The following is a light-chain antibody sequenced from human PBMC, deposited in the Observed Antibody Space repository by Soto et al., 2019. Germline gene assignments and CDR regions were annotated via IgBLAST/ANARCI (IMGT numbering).Light chain of an antibody. CDR2: WAS. V-gene: IGKV4-1*01. CDR3: QQYYTRVT. J-gene: IGKJ1*01. CDR1: QSVLYSSNNKNY. Sequence: DIVMTQSPDSLAVSLGERATINCKSSQSVLYSSNNKNYLAWYQQKPGQPPKLLIYWASTRESGVPDRFSGSGSGTDFTLTISSLQAEDVAVYYCQQYYTRVTFGQGTKVDIK.